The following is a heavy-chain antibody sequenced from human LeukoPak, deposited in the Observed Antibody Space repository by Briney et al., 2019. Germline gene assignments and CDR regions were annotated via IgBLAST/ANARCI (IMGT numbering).Heavy chain of an antibody. J-gene: IGHJ5*02. CDR2: INPNGGAT. V-gene: IGHV1-2*02. Sequence: ASVKVSCKASGYTFTGHYMHWVRQAPGQGLEWMGWINPNGGATKSAQKFQGRVTMTRDTSISTVYMELTSLTSDDTAVYYCARLLWFGEFLTDPTDPWGQGTQVIVSS. CDR3: ARLLWFGEFLTDPTDP. CDR1: GYTFTGHY. D-gene: IGHD3-10*01.